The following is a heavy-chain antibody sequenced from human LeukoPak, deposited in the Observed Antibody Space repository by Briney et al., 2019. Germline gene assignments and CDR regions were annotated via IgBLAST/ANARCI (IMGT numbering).Heavy chain of an antibody. V-gene: IGHV1-69*13. J-gene: IGHJ5*02. CDR2: IIPIFGTA. D-gene: IGHD5-24*01. CDR1: GYTFTGYY. Sequence: GASVKVSCKASGYTFTGYYMHWVRQAPGQGLEWMGGIIPIFGTANYAQKFQGRVTITADESTSTAYMELSSLRSEDTAVYYCARAVRDGYKPYNWFDPWGQGTLVTVSS. CDR3: ARAVRDGYKPYNWFDP.